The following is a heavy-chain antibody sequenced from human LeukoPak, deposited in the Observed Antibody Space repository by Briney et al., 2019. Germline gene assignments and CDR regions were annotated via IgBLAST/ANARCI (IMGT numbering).Heavy chain of an antibody. Sequence: GGSLRLSCAPSGFTFSSYAMHAVRQAPGKGVEWVAVISYDGSNKYYADSVKGRFTISRDNSKNTLYLQMNSLRAEDTAVYYCARGGEWELLPAYFQHWGEGTLVTVSS. CDR3: ARGGEWELLPAYFQH. CDR2: ISYDGSNK. V-gene: IGHV3-30-3*01. J-gene: IGHJ1*01. D-gene: IGHD1-26*01. CDR1: GFTFSSYA.